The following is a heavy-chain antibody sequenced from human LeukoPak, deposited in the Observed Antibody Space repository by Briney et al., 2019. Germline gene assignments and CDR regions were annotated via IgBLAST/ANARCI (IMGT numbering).Heavy chain of an antibody. J-gene: IGHJ4*02. D-gene: IGHD3-22*01. CDR1: GGSISSYY. CDR2: IYYSGST. CDR3: ARGGIGRSGYAYFDY. Sequence: PSETLSLTCTVSGGSISSYYWSWIRQPPGKGLEWIGYIYYSGSTNYNPSLKSRVTISVDTSKNQFSLKLSSVTAADTAVYFCARGGIGRSGYAYFDYWGQGTLVTVSS. V-gene: IGHV4-59*01.